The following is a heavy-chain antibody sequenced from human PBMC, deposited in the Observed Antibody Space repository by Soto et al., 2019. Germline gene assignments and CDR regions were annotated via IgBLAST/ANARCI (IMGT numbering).Heavy chain of an antibody. J-gene: IGHJ4*01. Sequence: PSETLSLTCTVSGGPINSGSYYWGWIRQPPGKGLVWIGSIHYSGNTYYNPSLKSRVTISVDTSKNQISLKLSSVTAADTAVYHCARQPARYGYPTVSDCWGQGTLVTVPQ. D-gene: IGHD5-18*01. CDR2: IHYSGNT. V-gene: IGHV4-39*01. CDR1: GGPINSGSYY. CDR3: ARQPARYGYPTVSDC.